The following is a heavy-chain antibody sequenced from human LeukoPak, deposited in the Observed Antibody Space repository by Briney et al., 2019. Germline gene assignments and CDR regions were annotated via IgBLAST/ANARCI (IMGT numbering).Heavy chain of an antibody. V-gene: IGHV3-66*01. CDR2: IYSGSST. CDR1: GFTVSSNY. J-gene: IGHJ6*02. D-gene: IGHD3-10*01. CDR3: ARDPTRILLSGMDV. Sequence: PGGSLRLSCAASGFTVSSNYMSWVRQAPGKGLEWVSVIYSGSSTYYADSVKGRFTISRDNSKNTLYLQMNSLRAEDTAVYYCARDPTRILLSGMDVWGQGTTVTVSS.